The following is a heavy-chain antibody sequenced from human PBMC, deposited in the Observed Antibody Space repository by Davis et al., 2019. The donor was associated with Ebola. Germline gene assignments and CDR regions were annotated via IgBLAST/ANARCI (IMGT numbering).Heavy chain of an antibody. V-gene: IGHV4-34*01. CDR3: ARGGSYRYKGGFDY. D-gene: IGHD3-16*02. CDR1: GGSFSGYY. J-gene: IGHJ4*02. CDR2: INHSGST. Sequence: PGGSLRLSCAVYGGSFSGYYWSWIRQPPGKGLEWIGEINHSGSTNYNPSLKSRVTISVDTSKNQFSLKLSSVTAADTAVYYCARGGSYRYKGGFDYWGQGTLVTVSS.